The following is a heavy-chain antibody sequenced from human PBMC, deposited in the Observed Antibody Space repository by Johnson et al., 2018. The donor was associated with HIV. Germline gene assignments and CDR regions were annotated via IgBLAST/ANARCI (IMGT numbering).Heavy chain of an antibody. CDR2: IRYDGSNK. J-gene: IGHJ3*02. D-gene: IGHD1-26*01. V-gene: IGHV3-30*02. Sequence: QVQLVESGGGLVQPGGSLRLSCAVSGFTFSSYGMHWVRQAPGKGLEWVAFIRYDGSNKYYADSVKGRFTISRDNSKNTLYLQMNSLRAEDTAVYYCVKDRGGSHQSGHDAFDIWGQGTMVTVSS. CDR3: VKDRGGSHQSGHDAFDI. CDR1: GFTFSSYG.